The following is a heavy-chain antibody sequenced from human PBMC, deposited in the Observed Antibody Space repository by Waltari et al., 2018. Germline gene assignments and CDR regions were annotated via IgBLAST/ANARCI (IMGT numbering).Heavy chain of an antibody. Sequence: QLQLQESGPGLVKPSETLSLTCTVSGGSISSSSYYWGWIRQPPGKGLEWIGSIYYSGSTYYNPALKSRVTISVDTSKNQFSLKLSSVTAADTAVYYCASSPGSTAPPWGQGTLVTVSS. CDR2: IYYSGST. V-gene: IGHV4-39*01. J-gene: IGHJ5*02. CDR1: GGSISSSSYY. CDR3: ASSPGSTAPP. D-gene: IGHD3-10*01.